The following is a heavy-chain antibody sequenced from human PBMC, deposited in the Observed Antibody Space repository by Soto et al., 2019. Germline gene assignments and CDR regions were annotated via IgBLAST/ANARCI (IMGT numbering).Heavy chain of an antibody. CDR2: ISAYNGNT. CDR1: GYTFTNYG. J-gene: IGHJ5*01. D-gene: IGHD6-19*01. CDR3: ARDSVQWLVAEDS. Sequence: QVQLVQSGAEVKKPGASVKVSCKASGYTFTNYGITWVRQAPGQGLEWMGWISAYNGNTNYAQKLQGRVTMTTDTSTSTAYMERRSLRSAATAVYSCARDSVQWLVAEDSWGHGTLGTVSS. V-gene: IGHV1-18*01.